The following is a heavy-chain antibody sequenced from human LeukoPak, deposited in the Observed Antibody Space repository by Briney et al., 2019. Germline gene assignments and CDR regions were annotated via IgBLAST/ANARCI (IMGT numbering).Heavy chain of an antibody. Sequence: QPGGSLRLSCEASGFMFNKYWMHWVRQVPGKGLVWVSRINSDGISTSYADSVKGRVTISRDNAKNTLYLQIHSLRLEDTAVYYCARGQFGLGAFDIRGQGTMVTVSS. CDR1: GFMFNKYW. V-gene: IGHV3-74*01. D-gene: IGHD3-10*01. CDR2: INSDGIST. CDR3: ARGQFGLGAFDI. J-gene: IGHJ3*02.